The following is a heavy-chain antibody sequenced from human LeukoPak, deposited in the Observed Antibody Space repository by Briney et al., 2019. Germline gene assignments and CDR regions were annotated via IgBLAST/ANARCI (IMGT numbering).Heavy chain of an antibody. CDR3: ARGSKYSSSWYVDY. V-gene: IGHV3-74*01. J-gene: IGHJ4*02. D-gene: IGHD6-13*01. Sequence: GGSLRLSCAASGFTFNDYWMHWVRQAPGKGPVWVSSMNSDGSTTTYADSVRGRFTISRDNAKNTLYLQMNSLRVEDTAVYYRARGSKYSSSWYVDYWGQGTLVTVSS. CDR1: GFTFNDYW. CDR2: MNSDGSTT.